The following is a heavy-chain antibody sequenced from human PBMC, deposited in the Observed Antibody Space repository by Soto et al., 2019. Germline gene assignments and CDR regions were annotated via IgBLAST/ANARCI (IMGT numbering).Heavy chain of an antibody. Sequence: QVQLVQSGVEVKKPGASVKVSCKAMGYIFTNYGLSWVRQAPGEGPEWLGWISAYNGHTKYAPKVQDRVTLTTNTSATTAYLELRSLSSDDAAVDSCVRGDGGYFENWGQGTLVLVSS. CDR2: ISAYNGHT. V-gene: IGHV1-18*01. J-gene: IGHJ4*02. D-gene: IGHD3-16*01. CDR1: GYIFTNYG. CDR3: VRGDGGYFEN.